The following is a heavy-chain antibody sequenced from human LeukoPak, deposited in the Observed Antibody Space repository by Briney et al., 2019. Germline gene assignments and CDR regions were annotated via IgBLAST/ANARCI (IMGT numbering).Heavy chain of an antibody. CDR1: GFTFSNYA. Sequence: GGPLRLSCTVSGFTFSNYAMNWVRQAPGKGLEWVSTIGDSGVTTHYADSVKDRFTISRDNSKDTLYLQMNSLRAEDTAVYYCARDGYQVPTTFGTFDPWGQGTLVTVSS. D-gene: IGHD3-3*01. J-gene: IGHJ5*02. CDR3: ARDGYQVPTTFGTFDP. CDR2: IGDSGVTT. V-gene: IGHV3-23*01.